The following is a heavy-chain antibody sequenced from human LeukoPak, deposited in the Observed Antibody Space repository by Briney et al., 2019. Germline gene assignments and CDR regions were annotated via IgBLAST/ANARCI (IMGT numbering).Heavy chain of an antibody. V-gene: IGHV3-30-3*01. Sequence: GGSLRLSCAASGFTFSSYAMHWVRQAPGKGLEWVAVISYDGSNKYYADSVKGRFTISRDNSKNTLYLQMNSLRAEDTAVYYCARGSRCKWLRLRCPPDAFDIWGQGTMVTVSS. CDR1: GFTFSSYA. CDR2: ISYDGSNK. D-gene: IGHD5-12*01. CDR3: ARGSRCKWLRLRCPPDAFDI. J-gene: IGHJ3*02.